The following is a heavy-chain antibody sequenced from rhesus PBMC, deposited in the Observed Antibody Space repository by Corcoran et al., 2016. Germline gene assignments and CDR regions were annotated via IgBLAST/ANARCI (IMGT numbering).Heavy chain of an antibody. CDR3: ARDEIGKHFKF. CDR1: GGSIRGDYY. CDR2: IDGGRAAN. J-gene: IGHJ1*01. V-gene: IGHV4-73*01. D-gene: IGHD4-35*01. Sequence: QVILRQWGERLVKPSETLSLACAVYGGSIRGDYYWSWIRQAPGKGLEWIGNIDGGRAANNSTPSHNNRVTISRDTSKNHFFLSLTSVTAADTAMYFCARDEIGKHFKFWGQGALVAVSS.